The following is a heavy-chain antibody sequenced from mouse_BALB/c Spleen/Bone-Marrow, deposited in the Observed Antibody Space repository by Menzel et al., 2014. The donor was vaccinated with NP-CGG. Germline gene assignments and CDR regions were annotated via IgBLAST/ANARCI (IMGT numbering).Heavy chain of an antibody. V-gene: IGHV5-6-4*01. CDR3: TRDGKGNYDYAMDY. Sequence: EVKVVESGGGLVKPGGSLKLSCAASGFTFSSYTMSWVRQTPEKRLEWVATISSGGSYTYYPDSVKGRFTISRDNAKNTLYLTMSSLKSEDTAMYYCTRDGKGNYDYAMDYWGQGTSVTVSS. J-gene: IGHJ4*01. CDR1: GFTFSSYT. D-gene: IGHD2-1*01. CDR2: ISSGGSYT.